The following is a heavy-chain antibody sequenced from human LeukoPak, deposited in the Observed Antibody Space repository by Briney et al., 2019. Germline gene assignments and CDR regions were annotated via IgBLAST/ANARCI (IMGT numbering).Heavy chain of an antibody. CDR2: IYYSGST. D-gene: IGHD3-10*01. CDR1: GGSISSYY. Sequence: PSETLSLTCTVSGGSISSYYWSWIRQPPGKGLEWIGYIYYSGSTNYNPSLKSRVTISVDTSKNQFSLKLSSVIAADTAVYYCARDIGSGSFDYWGQGTLVTVSS. V-gene: IGHV4-59*01. CDR3: ARDIGSGSFDY. J-gene: IGHJ4*02.